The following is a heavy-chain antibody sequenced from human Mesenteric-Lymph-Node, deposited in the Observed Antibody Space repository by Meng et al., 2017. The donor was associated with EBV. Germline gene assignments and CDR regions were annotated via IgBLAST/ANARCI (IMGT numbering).Heavy chain of an antibody. Sequence: LVQSGAEDKTSGSSVSVSCTISGGPFSSSAINWVLPAPGQWLEWMGGIIPVSGTANYAQKFQGRLTIIADESTNPAYMELNSLKSEDTAVYYCARLRAGDYGDYYFDYWGQGTLVTVSS. J-gene: IGHJ4*02. CDR3: ARLRAGDYGDYYFDY. D-gene: IGHD4-17*01. CDR1: GGPFSSSA. V-gene: IGHV1-69*01. CDR2: IIPVSGTA.